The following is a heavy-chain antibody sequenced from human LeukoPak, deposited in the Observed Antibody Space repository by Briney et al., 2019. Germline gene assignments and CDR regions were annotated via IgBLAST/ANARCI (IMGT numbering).Heavy chain of an antibody. CDR2: INAGNGDT. V-gene: IGHV1-3*01. Sequence: GASVKVSCKASGYTFTSYAMHWVRQAPGQRLEWMGWINAGNGDTKYSQKFQGRVTITRGTSASTAYMELSSLRPEDTAVYYCATDSGYAPHYWGQGTLVTVSS. CDR1: GYTFTSYA. CDR3: ATDSGYAPHY. D-gene: IGHD5-12*01. J-gene: IGHJ4*02.